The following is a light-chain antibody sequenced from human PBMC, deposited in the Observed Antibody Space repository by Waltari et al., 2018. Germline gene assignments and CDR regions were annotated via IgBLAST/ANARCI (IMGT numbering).Light chain of an antibody. Sequence: EIVLTQSPGTLSLSPGERATLSCRARQRIGQYLVWYQQKLSQAPRLLIYAASSRATGVPDRVSGSGSGTDFSLTISRLEPEDFAVYYCQNHERLPATFGQGTKVEIK. V-gene: IGKV3-20*01. CDR2: AAS. J-gene: IGKJ1*01. CDR1: QRIGQY. CDR3: QNHERLPAT.